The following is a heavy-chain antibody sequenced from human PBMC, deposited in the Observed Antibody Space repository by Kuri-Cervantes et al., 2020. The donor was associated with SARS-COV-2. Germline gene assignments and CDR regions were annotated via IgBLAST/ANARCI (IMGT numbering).Heavy chain of an antibody. V-gene: IGHV3-11*06. J-gene: IGHJ6*02. CDR1: GFTFSDYY. D-gene: IGHD3-16*01. CDR2: ISPSMAHT. Sequence: LSLTCEGSGFTFSDYYMSWVRQAPGKGLEWLSNISPSMAHTYYADSVRGRFTISRDNAKNSLYLQMTGLRVDDTAVYYCARGLGAVSTVDSYFGLDVWGQGTTVTVSS. CDR3: ARGLGAVSTVDSYFGLDV.